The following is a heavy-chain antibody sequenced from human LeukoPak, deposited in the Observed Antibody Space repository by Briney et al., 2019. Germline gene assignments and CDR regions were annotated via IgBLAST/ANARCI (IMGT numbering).Heavy chain of an antibody. V-gene: IGHV1-8*03. CDR2: MNPNSGHT. CDR1: GYTFTSYD. J-gene: IGHJ6*02. CDR3: ARDAPGITMIVVVITTRGMDV. D-gene: IGHD3-22*01. Sequence: GASVKVSCKASGYTFTSYDINWVRQATGQEPEWMGWMNPNSGHTGYAQKFQGRVTFTRNTAISTAYMELSSLTSADTAVYYCARDAPGITMIVVVITTRGMDVWGQGTTDTVSS.